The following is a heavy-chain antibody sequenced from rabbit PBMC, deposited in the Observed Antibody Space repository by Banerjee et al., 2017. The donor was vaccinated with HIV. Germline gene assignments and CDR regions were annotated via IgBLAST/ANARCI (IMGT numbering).Heavy chain of an antibody. J-gene: IGHJ4*01. CDR3: ARDLAGVIGWNFGL. CDR2: INTGGSGAT. Sequence: QQQLEESGGGLVKPEGSLTLTCKASGFSFSNKYVMCWVRQAPGKGLEWIACINTGGSGATYYASWAKGRFTISKTSSTTVTLQMTSLTAADTATYFCARDLAGVIGWNFGLWGPGTLVTVS. V-gene: IGHV1S45*01. CDR1: GFSFSNKYV. D-gene: IGHD4-1*01.